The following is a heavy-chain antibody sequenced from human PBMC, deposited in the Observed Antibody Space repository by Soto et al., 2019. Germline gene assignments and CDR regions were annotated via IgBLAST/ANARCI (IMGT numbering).Heavy chain of an antibody. Sequence: ASVKVSCKASGGTFSSYAISWVRQAPGQGLEWMGGIIPIFGTANYAQKFQGRVTITADESTSTAYMELSSLRSEDTAVYYCAREGEGGTDAFDIWGQGTMVTVSS. D-gene: IGHD3-16*01. CDR3: AREGEGGTDAFDI. CDR1: GGTFSSYA. CDR2: IIPIFGTA. V-gene: IGHV1-69*13. J-gene: IGHJ3*02.